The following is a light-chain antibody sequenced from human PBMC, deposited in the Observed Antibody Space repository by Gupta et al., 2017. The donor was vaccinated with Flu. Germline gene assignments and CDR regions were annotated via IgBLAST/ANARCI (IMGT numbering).Light chain of an antibody. V-gene: IGKV2-28*01. CDR2: LGS. CDR1: QSLLHSNGYNY. Sequence: DIVMTQSPFFLPVTPGEPASISCRSSQSLLHSNGYNYLDWYLQKPGQSPQLLIYLGSNRASGLPDRFSGSGSGTDFTLTISRVEAEDVGVYYCMQALQIPVTFGGGTKVEI. J-gene: IGKJ4*01. CDR3: MQALQIPVT.